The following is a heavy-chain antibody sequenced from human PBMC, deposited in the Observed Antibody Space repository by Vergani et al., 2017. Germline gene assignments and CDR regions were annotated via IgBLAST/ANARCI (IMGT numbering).Heavy chain of an antibody. CDR1: GFTFDTYT. CDR2: ISSGGGDI. J-gene: IGHJ1*01. V-gene: IGHV3-23*01. CDR3: TTAWGLYYLHGEYFQY. D-gene: IGHD3-10*01. Sequence: EVQLLESGGGLVQPGGSRRLSCAGAGFTFDTYTMAYVRQAPGKGLEWVATISSGGGDIFYADSVKGRCTISRDNSKNTLFLQMNSLKDEDTAVYYCTTAWGLYYLHGEYFQYLGRGTLVSVSS.